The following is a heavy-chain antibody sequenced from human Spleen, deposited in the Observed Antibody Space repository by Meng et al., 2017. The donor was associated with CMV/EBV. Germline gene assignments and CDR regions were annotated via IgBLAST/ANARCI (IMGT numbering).Heavy chain of an antibody. CDR3: ARGLGPGGVFDL. J-gene: IGHJ3*01. D-gene: IGHD2-8*01. Sequence: GESLKISCAVSGFTFSTYSMNWVRQAPEKGLEWISSISSSSSYIHYGDSVKGRFTIARDNAKNSLYLQMNSLRDEDTAVYYCARGLGPGGVFDLWGQGTKVTVSS. CDR1: GFTFSTYS. CDR2: ISSSSSYI. V-gene: IGHV3-21*01.